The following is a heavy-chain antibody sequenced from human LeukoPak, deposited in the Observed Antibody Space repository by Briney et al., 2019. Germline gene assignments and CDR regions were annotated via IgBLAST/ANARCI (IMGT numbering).Heavy chain of an antibody. Sequence: PSQTLSLTCTVSGGSISSGGYYWSWIRQPPGKGLEWIGYIYHSGSTYYNPSLKSRVTISVDRSKNQFSLKLSSVTAADTAVYYCARAVLHSSGYYYVRSYYFDYWGQGTLVTVSS. CDR2: IYHSGST. CDR1: GGSISSGGYY. V-gene: IGHV4-30-2*01. J-gene: IGHJ4*02. CDR3: ARAVLHSSGYYYVRSYYFDY. D-gene: IGHD3-22*01.